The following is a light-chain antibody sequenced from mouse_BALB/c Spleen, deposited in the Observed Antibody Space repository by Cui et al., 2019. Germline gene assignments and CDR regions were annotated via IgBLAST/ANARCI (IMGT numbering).Light chain of an antibody. J-gene: IGKJ2*01. CDR1: SSISY. Sequence: QIVLTQSPAIMPASPGEKVTMTCSASSSISYMHWYQQKPGTAPKRWIYDTSKLASGVPARFSGGGSGTSYSLTISSMEAEDAATYDGHQRSSYYTFGGGTKLEIK. CDR3: HQRSSYYT. CDR2: DTS. V-gene: IGKV4-70*01.